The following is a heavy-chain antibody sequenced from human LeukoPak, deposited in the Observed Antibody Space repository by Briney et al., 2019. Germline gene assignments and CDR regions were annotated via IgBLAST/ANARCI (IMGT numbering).Heavy chain of an antibody. Sequence: GGSLRLSCAASGFTFSSYGMHWVRQAPGKGLEWVAVISNDGSSKYYADSVKGRFTISRDNSKNTLYLQMNSLRAEDTAVYYCAKDPTIFGVVTPPNVWFDPWGQGTLVTVSS. CDR3: AKDPTIFGVVTPPNVWFDP. CDR1: GFTFSSYG. J-gene: IGHJ5*02. CDR2: ISNDGSSK. D-gene: IGHD3-3*01. V-gene: IGHV3-30*18.